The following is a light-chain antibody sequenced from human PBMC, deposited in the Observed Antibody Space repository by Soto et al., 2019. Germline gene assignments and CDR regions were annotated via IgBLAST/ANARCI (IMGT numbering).Light chain of an antibody. CDR1: QRLLHSNGYNY. Sequence: DLVMTQSPLSLPVTPGEPASISCRSSQRLLHSNGYNYLDWYLQKPGQSPQLLIYLGSNRASGVPDWFSGSGSGTDFTLNISRVEAEDVGVYYCMQDLQTPFTFGPGTKVDIK. V-gene: IGKV2-28*01. CDR3: MQDLQTPFT. J-gene: IGKJ3*01. CDR2: LGS.